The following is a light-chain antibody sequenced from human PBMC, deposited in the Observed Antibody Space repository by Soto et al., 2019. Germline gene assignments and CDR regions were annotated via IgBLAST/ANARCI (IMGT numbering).Light chain of an antibody. CDR1: SSDIGRYNY. CDR2: DVS. V-gene: IGLV2-14*03. Sequence: QSALTQPASVSGSPGQSIIISCTGTSSDIGRYNYVSWYQRHPGKAPKLMIYDVSDRPSGVSNCFSGSKSGNTASLTISGLPAEDEAEYYCSSYTSSSTVIFGGGTQLTVL. J-gene: IGLJ2*01. CDR3: SSYTSSSTVI.